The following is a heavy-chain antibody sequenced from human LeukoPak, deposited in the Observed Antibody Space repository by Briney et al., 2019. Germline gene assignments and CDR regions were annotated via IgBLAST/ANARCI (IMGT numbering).Heavy chain of an antibody. CDR1: XFTXXXYA. CDR2: TSWNSGSI. D-gene: IGHD3-10*01. V-gene: IGHV3-9*01. J-gene: IGHJ4*02. CDR3: AKGSGYYGSGSSPFDY. Sequence: LXLSXAXSXFTXXXYAMHWVRQAPGXGLEWVSGTSWNSGSIGYADSVKGRFTISRDNAKNSLYLQMNSLRAEDTALYYCAKGSGYYGSGSSPFDYWGQGTLVTVSS.